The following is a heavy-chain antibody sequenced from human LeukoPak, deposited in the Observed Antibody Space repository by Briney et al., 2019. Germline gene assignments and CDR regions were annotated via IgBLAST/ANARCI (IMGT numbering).Heavy chain of an antibody. D-gene: IGHD4-17*01. CDR1: GFSFSSFW. V-gene: IGHV3-74*01. CDR2: IKSDGAGT. CDR3: ARGGYGAYMG. J-gene: IGHJ4*02. Sequence: GGSLRLSCAASGFSFSSFWMHWVRQAPGKGLVWVSGIKSDGAGTRYVDSVKGRFTICRDNAKNTLDLQMNSLRAEDTAVYYCARGGYGAYMGWGQGMLVTVSS.